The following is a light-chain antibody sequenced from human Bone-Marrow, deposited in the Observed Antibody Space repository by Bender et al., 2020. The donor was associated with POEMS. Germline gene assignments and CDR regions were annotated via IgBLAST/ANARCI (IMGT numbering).Light chain of an antibody. J-gene: IGLJ3*02. CDR3: QSYDNSLGGWV. Sequence: QSVLTQPPSVSGAPGQRVTISCTGSSSNTGSGYDINWYQHLPGIAPKLLIYGYNNRPSGVPDRFSGAKSGTSASLATTGLQAEDEGDYYCQSYDNSLGGWVFGGGTKLTVL. CDR2: GYN. CDR1: SSNTGSGYD. V-gene: IGLV1-40*01.